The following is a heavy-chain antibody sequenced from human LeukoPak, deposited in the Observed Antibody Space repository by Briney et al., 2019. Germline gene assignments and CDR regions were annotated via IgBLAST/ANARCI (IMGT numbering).Heavy chain of an antibody. Sequence: GRSLRLSCAASGFTFSSYAMHWVRQAPGKGLEWVAVISYDGSNKYYADSVKGRFTISRDNSEDTLSLQINSLRAEDTAVYYCAKDIAQGYTFGSIEQDYWGQGTLVTVSS. D-gene: IGHD5-18*01. J-gene: IGHJ4*02. CDR2: ISYDGSNK. V-gene: IGHV3-30-3*01. CDR3: AKDIAQGYTFGSIEQDY. CDR1: GFTFSSYA.